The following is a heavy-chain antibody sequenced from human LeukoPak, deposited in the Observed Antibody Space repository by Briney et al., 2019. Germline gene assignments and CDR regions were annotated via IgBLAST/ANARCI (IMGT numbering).Heavy chain of an antibody. CDR1: GFTFSDYY. CDR2: ISSSGSTI. CDR3: ARETLFHSRVAFDI. J-gene: IGHJ3*02. V-gene: IGHV3-11*01. Sequence: PGGSLRLSCAASGFTFSDYYMSWIRQAPGKGLEWVSYISSSGSTIYYADSVKGRFTISRDNAKNSLYLQMNSLRAEDTAVYYCARETLFHSRVAFDIWGQGTMVTVSS. D-gene: IGHD2-15*01.